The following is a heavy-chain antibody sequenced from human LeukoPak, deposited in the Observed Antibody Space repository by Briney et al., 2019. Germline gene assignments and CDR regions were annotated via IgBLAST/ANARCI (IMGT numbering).Heavy chain of an antibody. CDR2: IRTGGDTI. Sequence: GGSLRLSCTASGFTFASYEMNWVRQAPGKGLEWVSYIRTGGDTIYYADSVRGRFTISRDNAKNSLYLQMNSLRAEDTAVYYCARDEIAALDYWGQGTLVTVSS. V-gene: IGHV3-48*03. D-gene: IGHD6-13*01. J-gene: IGHJ4*02. CDR1: GFTFASYE. CDR3: ARDEIAALDY.